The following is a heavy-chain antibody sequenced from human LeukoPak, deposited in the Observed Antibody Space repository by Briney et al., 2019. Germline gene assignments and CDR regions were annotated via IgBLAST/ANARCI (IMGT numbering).Heavy chain of an antibody. V-gene: IGHV4-34*01. J-gene: IGHJ5*02. Sequence: SETLSLTCAVYGGSFSGYYWSWIRQPPGKGLEWIGEINHSGGTNYNPSLKSRVTISVDTSKNQFSLKLSSVTAADTAVYYCARARRATVVNWFDPWGQGTLVTVSS. CDR1: GGSFSGYY. CDR2: INHSGGT. D-gene: IGHD4-23*01. CDR3: ARARRATVVNWFDP.